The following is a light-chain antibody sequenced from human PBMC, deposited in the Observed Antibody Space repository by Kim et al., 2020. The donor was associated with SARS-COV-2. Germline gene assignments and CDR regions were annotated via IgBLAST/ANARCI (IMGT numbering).Light chain of an antibody. CDR3: SAWDSSLSAWV. Sequence: RQTATPTCSGNSNNVGNQGAAWLQQHRGHPPRLLSYRNNNRPSGISERFSASRSGNTASLTITGLQPEDETDYYCSAWDSSLSAWVFGGGTQLTVL. J-gene: IGLJ3*02. V-gene: IGLV10-54*04. CDR1: SNNVGNQG. CDR2: RNN.